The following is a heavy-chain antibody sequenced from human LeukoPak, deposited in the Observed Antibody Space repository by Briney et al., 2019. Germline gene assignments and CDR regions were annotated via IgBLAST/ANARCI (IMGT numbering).Heavy chain of an antibody. CDR1: GFTFRSYG. CDR2: IWYDGSEK. Sequence: YPGTSLRLSCATSGFTFRSYGMHWVRQAPGKGLEWVAVIWYDGSEKYYADSVKGRFTISRDNSKNTLYLQMNSLRVEDTAVYYCARDRGSSGYYLFDYWGQGTLVTVSS. V-gene: IGHV3-33*01. J-gene: IGHJ4*02. CDR3: ARDRGSSGYYLFDY. D-gene: IGHD3-22*01.